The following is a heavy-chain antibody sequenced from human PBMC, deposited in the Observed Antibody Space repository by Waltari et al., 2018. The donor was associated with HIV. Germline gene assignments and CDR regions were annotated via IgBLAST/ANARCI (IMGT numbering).Heavy chain of an antibody. Sequence: VRLVESGGGVIQPGGSLRLSCAASGFRFSTFGLHWVRQAPGRGLEWLAFIPYDGTDEYYLESAKARFTISRDNSKNTLFLQMSGLRTDDTAYYFCAKDLKARGIDPSLLDTWGQGTLVTVSS. CDR1: GFRFSTFG. J-gene: IGHJ1*01. CDR3: AKDLKARGIDPSLLDT. CDR2: IPYDGTDE. V-gene: IGHV3-30*02. D-gene: IGHD3-10*01.